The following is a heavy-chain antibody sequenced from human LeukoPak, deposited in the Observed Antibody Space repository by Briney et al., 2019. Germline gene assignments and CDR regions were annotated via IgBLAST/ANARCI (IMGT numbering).Heavy chain of an antibody. J-gene: IGHJ4*02. CDR2: IYYSGST. D-gene: IGHD6-13*01. CDR3: ARVDIAAADY. CDR1: GGSISSYY. V-gene: IGHV4-59*01. Sequence: SETLSLTCTVSGGSISSYYWSWIRQPPGKGLEWIGYIYYSGSTNYNPSLKSRVTISVDTSKNQFSLKLSSVTAADTAVYYCARVDIAAADYWGQGTLVTVSS.